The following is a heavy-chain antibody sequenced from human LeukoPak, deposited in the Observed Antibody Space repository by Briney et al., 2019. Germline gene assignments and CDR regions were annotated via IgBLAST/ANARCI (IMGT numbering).Heavy chain of an antibody. Sequence: GESLGLSCAASGFTSSNYAMSWVRQAPGKGLEWVSSISGSGASTYYADSVNGRFTISRDNSKNTLYLQMNSLRAEDTAVYYCAKESSGYYLYPVDYWGQGTLVTVSS. V-gene: IGHV3-23*01. J-gene: IGHJ4*02. CDR1: GFTSSNYA. CDR3: AKESSGYYLYPVDY. D-gene: IGHD3-22*01. CDR2: ISGSGAST.